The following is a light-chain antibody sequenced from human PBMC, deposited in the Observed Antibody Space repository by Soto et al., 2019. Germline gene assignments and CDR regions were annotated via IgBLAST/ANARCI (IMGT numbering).Light chain of an antibody. CDR3: QESSSSAT. CDR1: QRIGDS. V-gene: IGKV1-5*01. J-gene: IGKJ1*01. CDR2: DAS. Sequence: IQMTQSPYTLSASVGDRVTITCRASQRIGDSLAWYQQRPGRAPKLLIYDASTLESGVPSRFSGSGFGTEFTLTISSLQPDDFATYFCQESSSSATFGQGTKVDIK.